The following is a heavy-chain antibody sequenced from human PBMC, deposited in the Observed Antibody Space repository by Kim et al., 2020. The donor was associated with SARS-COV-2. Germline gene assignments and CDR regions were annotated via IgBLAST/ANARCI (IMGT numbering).Heavy chain of an antibody. CDR1: GYSFTSYW. CDR2: IYPGDSDT. Sequence: GESLKISCKGSGYSFTSYWIGWVRQMPGKGLEWMGIIYPGDSDTRYSPSFQGQVTISADKSISTAYLQWSSLKASDTAMYYCASQHHYYDSSGYPDAFDIWGQGTMVTVSS. D-gene: IGHD3-22*01. CDR3: ASQHHYYDSSGYPDAFDI. J-gene: IGHJ3*02. V-gene: IGHV5-51*01.